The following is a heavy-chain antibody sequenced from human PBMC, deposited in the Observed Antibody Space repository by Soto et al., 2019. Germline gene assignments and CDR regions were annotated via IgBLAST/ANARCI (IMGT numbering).Heavy chain of an antibody. D-gene: IGHD1-1*01. Sequence: SETLSLTCTVSGGSISSGGYYWSWIRQHPGKGLEWIGYIYYSGSTYYNPSLKSRVTISVDTSKKQFSLKLSYVTAADTAVYYCARGWEPPTYYFDYWGQGTLVTVSS. J-gene: IGHJ4*02. CDR2: IYYSGST. V-gene: IGHV4-31*03. CDR1: GGSISSGGYY. CDR3: ARGWEPPTYYFDY.